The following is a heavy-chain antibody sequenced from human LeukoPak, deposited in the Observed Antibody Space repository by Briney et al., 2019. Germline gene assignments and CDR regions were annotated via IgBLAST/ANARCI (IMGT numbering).Heavy chain of an antibody. CDR3: ASSGYSYAFDI. J-gene: IGHJ3*02. V-gene: IGHV4-39*01. CDR2: IYYSGST. D-gene: IGHD2-2*02. CDR1: GGSISSSSYY. Sequence: SETLSLTCTVSGGSISSSSYYWGWIRQPPGKGLEWIGSIYYSGSTYYNPSLKSRVTISVDTSKNQFSLKLSSVTAADTAVYYCASSGYSYAFDIWGQGTMVTVSS.